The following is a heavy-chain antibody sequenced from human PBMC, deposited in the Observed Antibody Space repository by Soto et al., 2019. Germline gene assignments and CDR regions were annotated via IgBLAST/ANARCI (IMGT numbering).Heavy chain of an antibody. CDR3: TTGRLPGYYYDYGMDV. Sequence: EVQLVESGGDLVRPGGSLRLSCAASGLIFSNAWMNWVRQAPGKGLEWVGRIKSKTDGGTTDYAAPVKGRFTISTDDSENPLYLQMSSLKTEDTAVYHCTTGRLPGYYYDYGMDVWGQGTTVTVSS. CDR2: IKSKTDGGTT. V-gene: IGHV3-15*07. J-gene: IGHJ6*02. CDR1: GLIFSNAW.